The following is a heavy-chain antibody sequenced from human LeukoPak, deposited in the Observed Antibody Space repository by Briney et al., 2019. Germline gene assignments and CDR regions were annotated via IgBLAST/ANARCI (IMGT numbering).Heavy chain of an antibody. CDR1: GFTVSSNY. D-gene: IGHD2-21*02. J-gene: IGHJ4*02. CDR2: IYSGGST. V-gene: IGHV3-53*01. CDR3: ARDLGVFYCGGDCLGFDY. Sequence: GGSLRLSCAASGFTVSSNYMSWVRQAPGKGLEWVSAIYSGGSTYYADSVKGRFTISRDNSKNTLYLQMNSLRAKDTAVYYCARDLGVFYCGGDCLGFDYWGQGTLVTVSS.